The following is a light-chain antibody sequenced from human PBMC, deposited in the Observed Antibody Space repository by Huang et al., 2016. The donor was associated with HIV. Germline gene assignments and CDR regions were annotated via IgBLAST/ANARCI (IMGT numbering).Light chain of an antibody. Sequence: IQLTQSPSSLSASVGDRVTITCRASQGISSYLAWYQQKPGKAPKLLIYAASTLQSGVPSRFSGSGSGTDFILTISSLQPEDFATYHCQQLNSYPPTFGQGTKVEIK. J-gene: IGKJ1*01. CDR3: QQLNSYPPT. V-gene: IGKV1-9*01. CDR1: QGISSY. CDR2: AAS.